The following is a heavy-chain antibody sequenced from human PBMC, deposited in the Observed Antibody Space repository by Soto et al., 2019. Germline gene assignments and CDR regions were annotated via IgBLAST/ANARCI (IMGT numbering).Heavy chain of an antibody. CDR1: GFTFSSYG. V-gene: IGHV3-30*18. D-gene: IGHD6-19*01. CDR3: AKSWEWLAPYYYYGMDV. CDR2: ISYDGSNK. J-gene: IGHJ6*02. Sequence: GGSLRLSCASSGFTFSSYGMHWVRQATGKGLEWVAVISYDGSNKYYADSVKGRFTISRDNSKNTLYLQMNSLRAEDTAVYYCAKSWEWLAPYYYYGMDVWGQGTTVTVSS.